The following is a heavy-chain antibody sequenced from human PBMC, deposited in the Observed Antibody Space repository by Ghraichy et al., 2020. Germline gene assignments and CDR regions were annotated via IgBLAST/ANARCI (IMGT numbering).Heavy chain of an antibody. Sequence: SETLSLTCTVSGGSISSYYWSWIRQPPGKGLEWIGYIYTSGSTNYNPSLKSRVTISVDTSKNQFSLKLSSVTAADTAVYYCARIRRAGNYYDSSGYPDAFDIWGQGTMVTVSS. CDR2: IYTSGST. J-gene: IGHJ3*02. D-gene: IGHD3-22*01. CDR1: GGSISSYY. CDR3: ARIRRAGNYYDSSGYPDAFDI. V-gene: IGHV4-4*09.